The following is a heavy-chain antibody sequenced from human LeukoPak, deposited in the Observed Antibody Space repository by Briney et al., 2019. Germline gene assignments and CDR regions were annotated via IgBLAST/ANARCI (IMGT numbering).Heavy chain of an antibody. Sequence: GGSLRLSCAASGFPFTTAWMTWVRQAPGKGLEWVSYISSDSRTIYYADSVKGRFTISRDNAKNSLYLQMKSLRDEDTAVYYCARYGSGTSYITNYFDYWGQGTLVTVSS. J-gene: IGHJ4*02. CDR2: ISSDSRTI. V-gene: IGHV3-48*02. D-gene: IGHD3-10*01. CDR3: ARYGSGTSYITNYFDY. CDR1: GFPFTTAW.